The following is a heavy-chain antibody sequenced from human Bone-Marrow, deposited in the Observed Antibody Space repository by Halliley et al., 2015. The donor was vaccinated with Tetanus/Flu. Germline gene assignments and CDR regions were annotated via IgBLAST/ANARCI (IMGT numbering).Heavy chain of an antibody. D-gene: IGHD5-18*01. J-gene: IGHJ4*02. CDR2: LYYSGST. CDR3: ATTRYGQWSPLDY. V-gene: IGHV4-31*02. Sequence: EGLGSLYYSGSTHYNPTLKSRLTISLDTSKNLFSLKLSSVTAADTAVYFCATTRYGQWSPLDYWGQGTLVAVSS.